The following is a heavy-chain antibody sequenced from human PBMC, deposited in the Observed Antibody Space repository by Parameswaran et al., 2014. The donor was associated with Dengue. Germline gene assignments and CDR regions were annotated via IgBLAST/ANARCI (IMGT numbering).Heavy chain of an antibody. CDR3: VEDGAEYFHH. CDR2: INPNSGDT. J-gene: IGHJ1*01. D-gene: IGHD5-24*01. V-gene: IGHV1-2*02. Sequence: WVRQAPGQGLEWMGWINPNSGDTNYAQKFQGRVTMTRDTSISTAYMELSRLSSDDTAVYYCVEDGAEYFHHWGQGTLVTVSS.